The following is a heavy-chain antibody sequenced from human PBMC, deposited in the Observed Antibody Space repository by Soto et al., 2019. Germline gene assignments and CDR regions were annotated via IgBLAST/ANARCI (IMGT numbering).Heavy chain of an antibody. CDR2: IYYSGST. V-gene: IGHV4-30-4*01. CDR1: GGSINSGDYY. CDR3: ARIGLTTALL. Sequence: QVQLQESGPGLVKPSQTLSLTCTVSGGSINSGDYYWSWIRQPPGKGLEWIGYIYYSGSTYYNPPLRSRAPISIDTSKNHFFLNLSSVTAADTAVYYCARIGLTTALLWGQGTLVTVSS. J-gene: IGHJ4*02. D-gene: IGHD4-17*01.